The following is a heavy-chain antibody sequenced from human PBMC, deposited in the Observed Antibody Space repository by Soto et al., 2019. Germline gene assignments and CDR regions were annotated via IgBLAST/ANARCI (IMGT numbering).Heavy chain of an antibody. D-gene: IGHD5-12*01. Sequence: QVHLEQSGAEVEKPGASVNLSCKATGYAFPRYYMHWVRQAPGQGLEWVGMINPRGDTPRYAEKFQGRVTLTRGTSTSPVYLELTSLTFEDTAIYYCLTSGAAGIDVFDSWGQGILVTVSS. CDR2: INPRGDTP. J-gene: IGHJ4*02. V-gene: IGHV1-46*01. CDR3: LTSGAAGIDVFDS. CDR1: GYAFPRYY.